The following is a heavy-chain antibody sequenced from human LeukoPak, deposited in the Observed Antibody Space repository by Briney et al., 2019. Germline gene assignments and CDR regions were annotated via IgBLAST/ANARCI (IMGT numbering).Heavy chain of an antibody. CDR2: INTDGSST. V-gene: IGHV3-74*01. Sequence: GGSLRLSCAASGFTFDDYAMHWVRHAPGKGLEWVSRINTDGSSTSYADSVKGRFTISRDNAKNTLYLQMNSLRAEDTAVYYCARDPPTYNWNNVDFDYWGQGTLVTVSS. J-gene: IGHJ4*02. CDR1: GFTFDDYA. D-gene: IGHD1/OR15-1a*01. CDR3: ARDPPTYNWNNVDFDY.